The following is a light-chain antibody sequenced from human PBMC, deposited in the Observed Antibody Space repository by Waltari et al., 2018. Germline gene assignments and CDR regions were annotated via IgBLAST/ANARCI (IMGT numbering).Light chain of an antibody. Sequence: QSALTQPASVSGSPGQSITISCTGSSSDVGGYNHVSWYQQHPGKAPKVMIYDVSNRPSGVSNRFSGSKTGSTASLTISGLQAEDEADYYCSSYTSSSTLVFGGGTKLTVL. CDR2: DVS. CDR3: SSYTSSSTLV. CDR1: SSDVGGYNH. V-gene: IGLV2-14*01. J-gene: IGLJ2*01.